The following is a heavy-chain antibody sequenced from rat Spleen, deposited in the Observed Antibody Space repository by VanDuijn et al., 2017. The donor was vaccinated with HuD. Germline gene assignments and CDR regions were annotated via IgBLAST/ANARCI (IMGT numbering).Heavy chain of an antibody. V-gene: IGHV5-29*01. CDR3: ARAGYLRDWYFDF. CDR2: ISYGDSSGHSST. D-gene: IGHD2-2*01. CDR1: GFTFSDYY. J-gene: IGHJ1*01. Sequence: EVQLVESGGGLVQPGRSLKLSCAASGFTFSDYYMAWVRQAPTKGLEWVATISYGDSSGHSSTYYSDSVKGRFSISRDNAKSTLYLQMNSLRSEDTATYYCARAGYLRDWYFDFWGPGTMVTVSS.